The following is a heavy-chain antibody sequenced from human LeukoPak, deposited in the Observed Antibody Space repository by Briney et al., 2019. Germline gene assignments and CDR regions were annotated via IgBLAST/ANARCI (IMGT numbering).Heavy chain of an antibody. CDR3: ARDRYDRSGYPLKY. J-gene: IGHJ4*02. CDR2: IWYDGSNK. Sequence: PGGSLRLSCAASGFTFSSYGMHWVRQAPGKGLEWVAVIWYDGSNKYYADSVKGRFTISRDNSKNTLYLQMNSLGAEDTAVYYCARDRYDRSGYPLKYWGQGTLVTVSS. CDR1: GFTFSSYG. D-gene: IGHD3-22*01. V-gene: IGHV3-33*01.